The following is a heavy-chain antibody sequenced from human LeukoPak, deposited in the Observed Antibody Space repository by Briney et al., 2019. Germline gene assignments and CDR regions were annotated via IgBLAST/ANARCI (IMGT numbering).Heavy chain of an antibody. CDR3: AREWFGGYFDY. CDR1: GGSISSYY. CDR2: IYYSGST. Sequence: SETLSLTCTVSGGSISSYYWSWIRQPPGKGLEWIGYIYYSGSTNYNPSLKSRVTISVDTSKNQFSLKLSSVTAADTAVYYCAREWFGGYFDYWGQGTLVTVSS. J-gene: IGHJ4*02. D-gene: IGHD3-10*01. V-gene: IGHV4-59*01.